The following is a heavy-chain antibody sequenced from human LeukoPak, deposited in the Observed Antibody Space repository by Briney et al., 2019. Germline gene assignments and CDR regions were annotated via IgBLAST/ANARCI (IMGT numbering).Heavy chain of an antibody. D-gene: IGHD5-24*01. CDR1: GGSISSYY. CDR3: AREGAMATMGFDP. J-gene: IGHJ5*02. CDR2: IYYSGST. Sequence: SETLSLTCTVSGGSISSYYWSWIRQPPGKGLEWIGYIYYSGSTNYNPSLKSRVTISVDTSKNQFSLKLSSVTAADTAVYYCAREGAMATMGFDPWGQGTLVTVSS. V-gene: IGHV4-59*01.